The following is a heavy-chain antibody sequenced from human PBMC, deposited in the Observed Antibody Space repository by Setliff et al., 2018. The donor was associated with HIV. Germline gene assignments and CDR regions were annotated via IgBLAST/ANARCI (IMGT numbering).Heavy chain of an antibody. CDR1: GFTFSNAW. CDR3: TTDAKTGVATGY. V-gene: IGHV3-15*01. J-gene: IGHJ4*02. CDR2: IKRKTDGGTT. D-gene: IGHD2-21*01. Sequence: GGSLRLSCAASGFTFSNAWMSWVRQAPGKGLEWVGRIKRKTDGGTTEYAAPVQGRFTISKDDSEDTLYLQMNSLKTEDTAVYYCTTDAKTGVATGYWGQGTLVTVSS.